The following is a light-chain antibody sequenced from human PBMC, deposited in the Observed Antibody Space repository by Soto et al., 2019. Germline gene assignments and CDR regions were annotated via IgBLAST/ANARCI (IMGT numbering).Light chain of an antibody. CDR3: SSYTSSSSYV. Sequence: QSVLTEPACVSVSPGQSITVSCTGTSSDVGGYNYVSWYQQHPGKAPKLTIYEVSNRPSGVSNRFSGSKSGNTASLTISGLQAEDEADYYCSSYTSSSSYVFGTGTKVTVL. CDR2: EVS. V-gene: IGLV2-14*01. CDR1: SSDVGGYNY. J-gene: IGLJ1*01.